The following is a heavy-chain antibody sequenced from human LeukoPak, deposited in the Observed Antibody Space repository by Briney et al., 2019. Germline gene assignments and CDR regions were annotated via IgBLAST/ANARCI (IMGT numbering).Heavy chain of an antibody. CDR2: ISGSGGST. CDR1: GFTFSSYA. D-gene: IGHD2-2*01. Sequence: PGGSLRLSCAASGFTFSSYAMSWVRQAPGKGLEWVSAISGSGGSTYYADSVKGRFTISRDNSKNTLYLQMNSLRAEDTAVYYCAKLGYCSSTGCYGAYYYYMDVWGKGTTVTVSS. CDR3: AKLGYCSSTGCYGAYYYYMDV. J-gene: IGHJ6*03. V-gene: IGHV3-23*01.